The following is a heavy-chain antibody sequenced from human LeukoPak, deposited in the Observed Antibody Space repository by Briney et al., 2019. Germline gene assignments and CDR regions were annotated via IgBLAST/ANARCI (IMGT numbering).Heavy chain of an antibody. V-gene: IGHV1-18*01. J-gene: IGHJ3*02. CDR1: GYTFTSYG. CDR2: ISAYNGNT. CDR3: ARGFDYYDSSGYNSDAFDI. Sequence: ASVKVSCKASGYTFTSYGISWVRQAPGQGLEWMGWISAYNGNTNYAQKLQGRVTMTTDTSTSTAYMELSRLRYDDTAVYYCARGFDYYDSSGYNSDAFDIWGQGTMVTVSS. D-gene: IGHD3-22*01.